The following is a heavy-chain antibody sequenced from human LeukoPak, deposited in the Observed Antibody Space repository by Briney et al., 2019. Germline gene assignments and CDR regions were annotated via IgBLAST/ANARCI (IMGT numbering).Heavy chain of an antibody. D-gene: IGHD3-3*01. J-gene: IGHJ4*02. V-gene: IGHV4-34*01. CDR1: GGSFSGYY. CDR3: ARTDFWSGSHFDY. CDR2: INHSGST. Sequence: PSETLSLTCAVYGGSFSGYYWSWIRQPPGKGLEWIGEINHSGSTNYNPSLKSRVTISVDRSKNQFSLKLSSVTAADTAVYYCARTDFWSGSHFDYWGQGTLVTVSS.